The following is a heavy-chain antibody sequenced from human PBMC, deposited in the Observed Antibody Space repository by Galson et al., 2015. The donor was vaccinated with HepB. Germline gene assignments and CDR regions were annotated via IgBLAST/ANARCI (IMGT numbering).Heavy chain of an antibody. J-gene: IGHJ4*02. D-gene: IGHD6-13*01. CDR3: ARVRGLVIAAALDF. V-gene: IGHV3-30-3*01. Sequence: SLRLSCATSGYTFSHYAMHWVRQAPGKALEWVAVVSYDGSYTSHADSVKGRFTVSRDNSKNTLYLQMNSLRSEDTAVYYCARVRGLVIAAALDFWGQGTLVTVSS. CDR2: VSYDGSYT. CDR1: GYTFSHYA.